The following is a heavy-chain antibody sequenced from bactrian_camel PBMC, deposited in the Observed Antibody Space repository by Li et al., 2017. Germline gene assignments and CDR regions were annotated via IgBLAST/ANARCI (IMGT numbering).Heavy chain of an antibody. D-gene: IGHD2*01. CDR3: AADGQKRPPGKRYCDSVESSLTYFDY. CDR1: GFTFDDST. J-gene: IGHJ4*01. Sequence: HVQLVESGGGSVQAGGSLRLSCTASGFTFDDSTMGWCRQAPGNECELVSTILSDGSTSYADSVKGRFTISQNNAKNTVYLQMNSLKPEDTAVYYCAADGQKRPPGKRYCDSVESSLTYFDYWGRGTQVTVS. V-gene: IGHV3S63*01. CDR2: ILSDGST.